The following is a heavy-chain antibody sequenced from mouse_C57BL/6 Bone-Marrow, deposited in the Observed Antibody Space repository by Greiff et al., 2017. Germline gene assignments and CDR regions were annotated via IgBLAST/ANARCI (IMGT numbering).Heavy chain of an antibody. CDR2: ISSGGSYI. D-gene: IGHD4-1*02. Sequence: EVQLVESGGDLVKPGGSLKLSCAGSGFTFSSYGMSWVRQTPDKRLEWVATISSGGSYIYYPDSVKGRFTISRDNAKNTLYLQMSSLKSEDTAMYYCARQQLGRFAYWGQGTLVTVFA. CDR3: ARQQLGRFAY. J-gene: IGHJ3*01. CDR1: GFTFSSYG. V-gene: IGHV5-6*01.